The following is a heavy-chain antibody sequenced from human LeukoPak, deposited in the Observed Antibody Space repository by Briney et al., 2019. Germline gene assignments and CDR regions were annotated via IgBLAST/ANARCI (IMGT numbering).Heavy chain of an antibody. CDR3: ARRATVTYHGLGG. D-gene: IGHD4-17*01. J-gene: IGHJ6*02. Sequence: PGGSLRVSCAASGFTFSSYIMNWVRQAPGKGLEWVSYINYNGETTYYADSVKGRFTISRDNPKSSLYLQMNSLRAEDTAVYYCARRATVTYHGLGGWGQGTTVAVSS. V-gene: IGHV3-48*03. CDR2: INYNGETT. CDR1: GFTFSSYI.